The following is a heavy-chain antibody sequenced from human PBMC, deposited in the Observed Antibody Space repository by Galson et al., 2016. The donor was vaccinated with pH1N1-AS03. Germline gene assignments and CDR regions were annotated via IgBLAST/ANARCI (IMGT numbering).Heavy chain of an antibody. J-gene: IGHJ4*02. V-gene: IGHV4-4*01. CDR2: VHYSGTT. Sequence: LSLTCAVSGGSMTSPDWWTWVRQPPGKGLEWIGEVHYSGTTSYNPSLHSRVTMSIDKSNNQFSLNLGSVTAADTAVYFCASAGYHTPGYHYWGQGALVTVSS. CDR1: GGSMTSPDW. CDR3: ASAGYHTPGYHY. D-gene: IGHD3-16*02.